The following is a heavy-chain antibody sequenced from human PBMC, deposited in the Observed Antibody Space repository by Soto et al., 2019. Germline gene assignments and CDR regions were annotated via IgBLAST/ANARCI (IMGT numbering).Heavy chain of an antibody. CDR2: IYYSGST. V-gene: IGHV4-31*03. CDR3: ASAASLGSSSWYVPPPEY. CDR1: GGSISSGGYY. Sequence: QVQLQESGPGLVKPSQTLSLTCTVSGGSISSGGYYWSWIRQQPGKGLEWIGYIYYSGSTYYNPSLNSRVTISVHTSKTQGSLKLSSVTAPDTPVYYCASAASLGSSSWYVPPPEYWGQGTLVTVSS. J-gene: IGHJ4*02. D-gene: IGHD6-13*01.